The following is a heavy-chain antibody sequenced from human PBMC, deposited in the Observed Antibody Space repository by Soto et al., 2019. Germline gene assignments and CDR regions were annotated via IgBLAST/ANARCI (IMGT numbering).Heavy chain of an antibody. CDR1: GFTFSSQT. D-gene: IGHD5-12*01. CDR3: AKGARDVDY. V-gene: IGHV3-23*01. J-gene: IGHJ4*02. Sequence: EVQLLESGGGLVQPGGSLRLSCAASGFTFSSQTMSWVRQAPGKGLEWVSVISSSGSTSYTDSVEGRFTIYKDSSKNTLDLQVNGLRVEDTAVYYCAKGARDVDYWGQGTLVTVSS. CDR2: ISSSGST.